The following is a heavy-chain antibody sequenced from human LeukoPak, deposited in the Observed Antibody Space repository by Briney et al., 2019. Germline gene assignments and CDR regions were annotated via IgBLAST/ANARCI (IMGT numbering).Heavy chain of an antibody. V-gene: IGHV1-69*04. CDR3: ARGGYSGYDLRGHLDY. J-gene: IGHJ4*02. D-gene: IGHD5-12*01. CDR1: GGTFSSYA. Sequence: ASVKVSCKASGGTFSSYAISWVRQAPGQGLEWMGRIIPILGIANYAQKFQGRVTITADKSTSTAYMELSSLRSEDTAVYYCARGGYSGYDLRGHLDYWGQGTLVTVSS. CDR2: IIPILGIA.